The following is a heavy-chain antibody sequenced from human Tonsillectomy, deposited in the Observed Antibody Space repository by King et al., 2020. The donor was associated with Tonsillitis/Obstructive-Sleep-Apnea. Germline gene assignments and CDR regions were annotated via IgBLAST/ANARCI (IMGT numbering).Heavy chain of an antibody. D-gene: IGHD4-17*01. CDR3: AKDLESSYGDPDAFDI. CDR1: GFTFSSYA. J-gene: IGHJ3*02. V-gene: IGHV3-23*04. Sequence: VQLVESGGGLVQPGGSLRLSCAASGFTFSSYAMSWVRQAPGKGLEWVSAISGSGGSTYYADSVKGRFTISRDNSKNTLYLQMNSLRAEDTAVYYCAKDLESSYGDPDAFDIWGQGTMVTVSS. CDR2: ISGSGGST.